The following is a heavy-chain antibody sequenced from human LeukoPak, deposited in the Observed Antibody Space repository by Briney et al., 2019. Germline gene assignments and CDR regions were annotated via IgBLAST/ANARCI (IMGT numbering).Heavy chain of an antibody. D-gene: IGHD6-19*01. J-gene: IGHJ5*02. CDR2: IGGSGGST. CDR3: AKDPYSSGWYNWFDP. CDR1: GFTFSSYA. Sequence: GGSLRLSCAASGFTFSSYAMSWVRQAPGKGLEWVSAIGGSGGSTYYADSVKGRFTISRDNSKNTLYLQMNSLRAEDTAVYYCAKDPYSSGWYNWFDPWGQGTLVTVSS. V-gene: IGHV3-23*01.